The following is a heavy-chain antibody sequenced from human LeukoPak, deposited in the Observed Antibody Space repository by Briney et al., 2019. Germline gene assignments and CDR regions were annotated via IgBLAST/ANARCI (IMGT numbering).Heavy chain of an antibody. J-gene: IGHJ6*03. D-gene: IGHD1-26*01. Sequence: PSETLSLTCTVSGGSISSGGYYWSWIRQHPGKGLEWIGYIYYSGSTYYNPSLKSRVTISVDTSKNQFSLKLSSVTAADTAVYYCARAPWELRTVKPYYYYYYMDVWGKGTTVTVSS. V-gene: IGHV4-31*03. CDR3: ARAPWELRTVKPYYYYYYMDV. CDR2: IYYSGST. CDR1: GGSISSGGYY.